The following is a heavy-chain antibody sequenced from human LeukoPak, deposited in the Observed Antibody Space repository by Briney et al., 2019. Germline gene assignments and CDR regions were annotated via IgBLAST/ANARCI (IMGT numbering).Heavy chain of an antibody. J-gene: IGHJ3*02. CDR1: GGSVNSRIYY. D-gene: IGHD3-22*01. CDR2: IYYSGST. CDR3: AREGGIGRDSSGYDAFDI. V-gene: IGHV4-61*01. Sequence: SETLSLTCTVSGGSVNSRIYYWGWIRQPPGKGLEWIGYIYYSGSTNYNPSLKSRVTISVDTSKNQFSLKLSSVTAADTAVYYCAREGGIGRDSSGYDAFDIWGQGTMVTVSS.